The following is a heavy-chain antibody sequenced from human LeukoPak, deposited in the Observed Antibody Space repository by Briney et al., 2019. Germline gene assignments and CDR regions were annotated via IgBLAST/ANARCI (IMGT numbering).Heavy chain of an antibody. CDR3: GRGGAAAVFDY. J-gene: IGHJ4*02. Sequence: GGSLRLSCAASGFTFSSYEMNWVRQAPGKGLEWVSYISSSGGTIYYADSVKGRFTISRDNARNTLYLQMSSLRAEDTAVYYCGRGGAAAVFDYWGQGTLVTVSS. V-gene: IGHV3-48*03. CDR2: ISSSGGTI. CDR1: GFTFSSYE. D-gene: IGHD6-13*01.